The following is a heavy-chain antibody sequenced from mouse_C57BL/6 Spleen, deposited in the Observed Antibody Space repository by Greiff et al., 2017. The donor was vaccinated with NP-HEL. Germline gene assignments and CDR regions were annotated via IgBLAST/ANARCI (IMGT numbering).Heavy chain of an antibody. V-gene: IGHV14-4*01. CDR2: IDPENGDT. Sequence: VQLQQSGAELVRPGASVKLSCTASGFNIKDDYMHWVKQRPEQGLEWIGWIDPENGDTEYASKFQGKATITADTSSNTAYLQLSSLTSEDTAVYYCTTYGTTGAYWGQGTLVTVSA. D-gene: IGHD1-1*01. J-gene: IGHJ3*01. CDR3: TTYGTTGAY. CDR1: GFNIKDDY.